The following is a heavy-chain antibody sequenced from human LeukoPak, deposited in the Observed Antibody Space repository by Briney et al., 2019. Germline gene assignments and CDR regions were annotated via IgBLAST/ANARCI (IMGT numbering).Heavy chain of an antibody. CDR2: ISYDGSNK. J-gene: IGHJ6*02. CDR3: ASIYGMGV. Sequence: GGSLRLSCAASGFTFSSYAMHWVRQAPGKGLEWVAVISYDGSNKYYADSVKGRFTISRDNSKNTLYLQMNSLRAEDTAVYYCASIYGMGVWGQGTTVTVSS. CDR1: GFTFSSYA. V-gene: IGHV3-30-3*01.